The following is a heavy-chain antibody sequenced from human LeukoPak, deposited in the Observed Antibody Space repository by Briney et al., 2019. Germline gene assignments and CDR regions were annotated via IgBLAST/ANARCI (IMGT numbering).Heavy chain of an antibody. J-gene: IGHJ4*02. CDR2: ISSSGSTI. V-gene: IGHV3-48*03. CDR3: ARLGQQLVEGAFDY. D-gene: IGHD6-13*01. Sequence: PGGSLRFSCAASGFTFSSYEMNWVRQAPGKGLEWVSYISSSGSTIYYADSVKGRFTISRDNAKNSLYLQMNSLRAEDTAVYYCARLGQQLVEGAFDYWGQGTLVTVSS. CDR1: GFTFSSYE.